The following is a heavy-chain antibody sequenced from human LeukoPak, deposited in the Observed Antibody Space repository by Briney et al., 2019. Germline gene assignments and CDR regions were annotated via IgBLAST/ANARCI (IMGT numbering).Heavy chain of an antibody. D-gene: IGHD4-17*01. J-gene: IGHJ6*02. CDR1: GFTLSNYA. CDR2: FTSGSGGST. CDR3: AKGGTVTTLGYYYNGMDV. V-gene: IGHV3-23*01. Sequence: PGGSLRLSCAASGFTLSNYAMSWVRQAPGKGLEWVSSFTSGSGGSTYYADSVKGRFLISRDNSQNTLYLQMNSLRAEDTAVYYCAKGGTVTTLGYYYNGMDVWGQGTTVTVSS.